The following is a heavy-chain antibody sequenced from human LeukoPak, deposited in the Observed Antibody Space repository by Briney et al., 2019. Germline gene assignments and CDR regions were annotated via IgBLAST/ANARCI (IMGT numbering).Heavy chain of an antibody. D-gene: IGHD2-21*02. Sequence: PGGSLRLSCAASGFTFSSYTIHWVRQAPGKGLEWVAVISSDGTNKYYADSVKGRFTISRDNSKNTLYLQVSSLRAEDTAVYYCARGAYEIVVVTAPTYWGQGTLVTVSS. CDR1: GFTFSSYT. V-gene: IGHV3-30-3*01. CDR2: ISSDGTNK. CDR3: ARGAYEIVVVTAPTY. J-gene: IGHJ4*02.